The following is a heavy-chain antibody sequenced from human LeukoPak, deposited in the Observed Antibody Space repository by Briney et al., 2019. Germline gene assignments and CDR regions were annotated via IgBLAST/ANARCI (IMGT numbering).Heavy chain of an antibody. CDR1: GFTFNRNA. CDR3: VRRGDASSGWGDHDY. CDR2: IGGSGDKT. D-gene: IGHD6-19*01. Sequence: PTGGSLRLSCAASGFTFNRNAISWVRQAPGKGPEWVSTIGGSGDKTFYADSVKGRFTISRDNSKNMLHLQKSSLTGEDTALYYCVRRGDASSGWGDHDYWGQGALVTVSS. J-gene: IGHJ4*02. V-gene: IGHV3-23*01.